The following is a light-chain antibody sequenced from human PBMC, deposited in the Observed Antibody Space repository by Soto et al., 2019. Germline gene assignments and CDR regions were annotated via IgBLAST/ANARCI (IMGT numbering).Light chain of an antibody. J-gene: IGKJ1*01. CDR1: QSVRSN. CDR3: QQRDNWPWT. CDR2: DVS. V-gene: IGKV3-11*01. Sequence: EIVLTQSPATLSLSPGERATLSCRASQSVRSNLAWYQHKPGQAPRLLIYDVSNRATGIPGRFSGSGFGTDFTLTISNVGPEDFAVYYLQQRDNWPWTFGQGAKVEIK.